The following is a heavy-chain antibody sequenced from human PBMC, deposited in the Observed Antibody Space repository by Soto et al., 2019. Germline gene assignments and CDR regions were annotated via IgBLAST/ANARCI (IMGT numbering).Heavy chain of an antibody. J-gene: IGHJ6*02. D-gene: IGHD3-3*01. Sequence: GGSLRLSCAASVFTFSSYGMHWVRQAPGKGLEWVAVIWYDGSNKYYADSVKGRFTISRDNSKNTLYLQMNSLRAEDTAVYYCARDGVTIFLDYYGMDVWGQGTTVTVLL. CDR1: VFTFSSYG. CDR2: IWYDGSNK. V-gene: IGHV3-33*01. CDR3: ARDGVTIFLDYYGMDV.